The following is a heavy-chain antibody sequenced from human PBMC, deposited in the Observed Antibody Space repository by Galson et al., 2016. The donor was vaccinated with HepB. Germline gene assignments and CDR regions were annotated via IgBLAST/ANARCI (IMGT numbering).Heavy chain of an antibody. J-gene: IGHJ4*02. Sequence: SETLSLTCTVSSDSTSGYYWNWIRQPPGKGLEWIGDINYSGRTNYNPSLKSRVTISVDSSKNQFFLKLTSVTAADTAVYFCAAAGGREGITPVWGQGTLVTVSS. CDR2: INYSGRT. D-gene: IGHD6-13*01. CDR3: AAAGGREGITPV. V-gene: IGHV4-59*01. CDR1: SDSTSGYY.